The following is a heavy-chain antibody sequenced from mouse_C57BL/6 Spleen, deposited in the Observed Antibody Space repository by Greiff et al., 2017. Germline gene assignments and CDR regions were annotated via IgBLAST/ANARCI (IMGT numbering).Heavy chain of an antibody. CDR3: AKMTTVHRGDY. CDR1: GFTFTGYW. V-gene: IGHV1-9*01. J-gene: IGHJ2*01. D-gene: IGHD2-4*01. CDR2: IFPGSGST. Sequence: VQLQQSGAELMKPGASVKLSCKATGFTFTGYWIEWVKQRPGHGLEWIGEIFPGSGSTNYNEKFKGKATFTADTSSNTAYLQLSSLTTEDSAIYCGAKMTTVHRGDYWGQGTTLTVSS.